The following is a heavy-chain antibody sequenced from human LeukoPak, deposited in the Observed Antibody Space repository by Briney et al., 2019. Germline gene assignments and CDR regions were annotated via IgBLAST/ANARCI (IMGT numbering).Heavy chain of an antibody. CDR3: ARGPRYCSGVSCYSYYFDY. Sequence: PGGSLRLSCAASGFTFSTYTMNWVRQAPGKGLEWVSYMSSGSSTIYYADSVKGRFTISRDNAKNSLYLQMNSLRDEDTAVYYCARGPRYCSGVSCYSYYFDYWGQGTLVTVSS. CDR2: MSSGSSTI. J-gene: IGHJ4*02. CDR1: GFTFSTYT. D-gene: IGHD2-15*01. V-gene: IGHV3-48*02.